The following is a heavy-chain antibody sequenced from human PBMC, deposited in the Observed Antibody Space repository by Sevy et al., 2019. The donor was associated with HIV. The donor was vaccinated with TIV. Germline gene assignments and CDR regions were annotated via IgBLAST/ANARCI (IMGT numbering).Heavy chain of an antibody. V-gene: IGHV3-30*03. CDR1: GFTFSIAW. J-gene: IGHJ4*02. CDR3: ARDRGEILSSAFDY. D-gene: IGHD3-16*01. Sequence: GESLKISCAASGFTFSIAWMSWVRQAPGKGLEWVAVISHDGRNNKYNVDSVKGRFTISRDNSKNTLYLQMNSLRAEDTAIYYCARDRGEILSSAFDYWGQGTLVTVSS. CDR2: ISHDGRNNK.